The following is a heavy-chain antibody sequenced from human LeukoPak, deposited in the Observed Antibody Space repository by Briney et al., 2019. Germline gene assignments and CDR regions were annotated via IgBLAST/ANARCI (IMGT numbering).Heavy chain of an antibody. CDR1: GFTVTSNY. CDR3: ARVFPPNWFDP. D-gene: IGHD3-10*02. Sequence: GGSLRLSCAASGFTVTSNYMSWVRQAPGKGLGWVSIIYSGGGAYYPDSVKGRFTISRDNSRNTLFLQMNSLRAEDTAMYYCARVFPPNWFDPWGQGTLVTVSS. CDR2: IYSGGGA. V-gene: IGHV3-66*01. J-gene: IGHJ5*02.